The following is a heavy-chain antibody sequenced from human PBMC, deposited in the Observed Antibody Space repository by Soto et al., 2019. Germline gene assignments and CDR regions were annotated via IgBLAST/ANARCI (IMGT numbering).Heavy chain of an antibody. J-gene: IGHJ3*01. CDR2: ISGSGGST. V-gene: IGHV3-23*01. CDR3: AKDGEAGSSGWYGGHWGV. CDR1: GFTFSSYA. Sequence: EVQLLESGGGLVQPGGSLRLSCAASGFTFSSYAMSWVRQAPGKGLEWVSAISGSGGSTYYADSVKGRFTISRDNSKNTLYLQMNSLRAEYTAVYYCAKDGEAGSSGWYGGHWGVWGQGTMVTVSS. D-gene: IGHD6-19*01.